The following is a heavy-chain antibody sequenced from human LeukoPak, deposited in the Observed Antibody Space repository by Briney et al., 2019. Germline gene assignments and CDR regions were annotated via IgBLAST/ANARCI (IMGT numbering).Heavy chain of an antibody. J-gene: IGHJ4*02. V-gene: IGHV1-18*01. CDR1: GGTFSSYA. CDR3: ARDRGLAAAGTFDY. Sequence: ASVKVSCKASGGTFSSYAISWVRQAPGQGLEWMGWISAYNGNTNYAQKLQGRVTMTTDTSTSTAYMELRSLRSDDTAVYYCARDRGLAAAGTFDYWGQGTLVTVSS. CDR2: ISAYNGNT. D-gene: IGHD6-13*01.